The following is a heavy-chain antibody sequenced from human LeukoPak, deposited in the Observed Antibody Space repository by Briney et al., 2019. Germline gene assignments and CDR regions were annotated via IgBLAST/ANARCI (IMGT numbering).Heavy chain of an antibody. D-gene: IGHD2-2*01. CDR3: AKDDIVVVPAAPTSGICDY. CDR1: GFTFSSYA. J-gene: IGHJ4*02. V-gene: IGHV3-23*01. CDR2: ISGSGGST. Sequence: GGSLRLSCAASGFTFSSYAMSWVRQAPGKGLEWASAISGSGGSTYYADSVKGRFTISRDNSKNTLYLQMNSLRAEDTAVYYCAKDDIVVVPAAPTSGICDYWGQGTLVTVSS.